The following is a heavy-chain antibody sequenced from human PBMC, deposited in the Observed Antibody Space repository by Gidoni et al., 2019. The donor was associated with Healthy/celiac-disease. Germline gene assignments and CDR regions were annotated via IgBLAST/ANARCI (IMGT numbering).Heavy chain of an antibody. V-gene: IGHV3-23*01. CDR2: ISGSGGST. Sequence: EVQLLESGGGLVQPGGSLRLSCAASGFTFSSYAMSWVRQAPGKGLEWVSAISGSGGSTYYADSVKGRFTISRDNSKNTLYLQMNSLRAEDTAVYYCAKDGGGSGSYPYYFDYWGQGTLVTVSS. J-gene: IGHJ4*02. D-gene: IGHD1-26*01. CDR1: GFTFSSYA. CDR3: AKDGGGSGSYPYYFDY.